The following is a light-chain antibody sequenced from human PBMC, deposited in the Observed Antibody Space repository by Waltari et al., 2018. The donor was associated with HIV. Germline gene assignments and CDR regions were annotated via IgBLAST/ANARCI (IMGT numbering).Light chain of an antibody. CDR2: KTI. J-gene: IGLJ1*01. V-gene: IGLV1-47*01. CDR1: SSNIGNDN. Sequence: QSVLTQPPSASGTPGQRVTISCSGSSSNIGNDNVYWYQQLPGTTPKLLIYKTIQRPSGVPDRFAGSKSGTSAYLAISGLRSEDEADYYCVGWDASLSAYVFGAGTKVTVL. CDR3: VGWDASLSAYV.